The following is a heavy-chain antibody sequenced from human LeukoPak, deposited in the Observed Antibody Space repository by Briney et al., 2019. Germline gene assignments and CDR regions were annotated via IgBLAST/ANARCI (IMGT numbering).Heavy chain of an antibody. V-gene: IGHV4-61*09. CDR2: IYTSGST. CDR3: ARGTRFRRDGYKVDY. CDR1: GGSISGGSYC. J-gene: IGHJ4*02. D-gene: IGHD5-24*01. Sequence: SETLSLTCSVSGGSISGGSYCWSWIRQPAGKGLEWIGHIYTSGSTNYNPSLKSRVTISVDRSKNQFSLKLSSVTAADTAVYYCARGTRFRRDGYKVDYWGQGTLVTVSS.